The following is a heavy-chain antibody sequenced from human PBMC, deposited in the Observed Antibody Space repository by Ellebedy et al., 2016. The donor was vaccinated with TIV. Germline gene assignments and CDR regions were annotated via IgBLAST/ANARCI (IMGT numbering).Heavy chain of an antibody. CDR1: GGSISSYY. Sequence: MPSETLSLTCTVSGGSISSYYWSWIRQPPGKGLEWIGYIYYSGSTNYNPSLKSRVTISVDTSKNQFSLKLSSVTAADTAVYYCARVASGSYFDFDYWGQGTLVTVSS. V-gene: IGHV4-59*01. D-gene: IGHD1-26*01. CDR2: IYYSGST. J-gene: IGHJ4*02. CDR3: ARVASGSYFDFDY.